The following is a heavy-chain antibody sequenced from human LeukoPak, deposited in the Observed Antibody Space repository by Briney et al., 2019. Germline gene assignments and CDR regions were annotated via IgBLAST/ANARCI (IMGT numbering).Heavy chain of an antibody. J-gene: IGHJ6*02. Sequence: GGSLRLSCAASGFTFSSYAMSWVRQAPGKGLEWVSTISGSGGSIYYADSVKGRFTISRDNSKNTLYLQMNSLRAEDTAVYYCAKGRGEYYYYGMDVWGQGTTVTVSS. CDR3: AKGRGEYYYYGMDV. D-gene: IGHD2-21*01. V-gene: IGHV3-23*01. CDR2: ISGSGGSI. CDR1: GFTFSSYA.